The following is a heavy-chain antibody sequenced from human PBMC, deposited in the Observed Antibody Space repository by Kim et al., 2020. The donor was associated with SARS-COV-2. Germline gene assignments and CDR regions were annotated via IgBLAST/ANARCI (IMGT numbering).Heavy chain of an antibody. CDR3: TTARRLRGSYYFDY. J-gene: IGHJ4*02. Sequence: GGSLRLSCAASGFTFSNAWMSWVRQAPGKGLEWVGRIKSKTDGGTTDYAAPVKGRFTISRDDSKNTLYLQMNSLKTEDTAVYYCTTARRLRGSYYFDYWGQGTLVTVSS. V-gene: IGHV3-15*01. CDR2: IKSKTDGGTT. D-gene: IGHD3-10*01. CDR1: GFTFSNAW.